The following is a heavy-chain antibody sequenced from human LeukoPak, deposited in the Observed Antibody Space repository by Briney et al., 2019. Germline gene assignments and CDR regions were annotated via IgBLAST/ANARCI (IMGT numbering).Heavy chain of an antibody. V-gene: IGHV3-7*01. CDR3: ASTYVVVTAVHDAFHI. D-gene: IGHD2-21*02. J-gene: IGHJ3*02. CDR2: IKQDGSEK. CDR1: GFTFSKYW. Sequence: GGSLKLSCAASGFTFSKYWMSWVRQAPGKGLEWVANIKQDGSEKYYVDSVKGRFTISRDNAKNSLYLQMNSLRAEDTAVYYCASTYVVVTAVHDAFHIWGQGTMVTVSS.